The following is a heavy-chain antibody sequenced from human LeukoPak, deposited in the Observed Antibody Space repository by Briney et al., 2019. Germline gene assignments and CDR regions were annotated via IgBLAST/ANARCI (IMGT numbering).Heavy chain of an antibody. D-gene: IGHD3-10*01. CDR3: ARDIVIGSGTYLD. CDR1: GFTSSSYS. J-gene: IGHJ4*02. Sequence: PGGSLRLSCAASGFTSSSYSMNWVRQAPGKGLEWVSSISSSSSYIYYADSVKGRFTISRDNAKNSLYLQMNSLRAEDTAVYYCARDIVIGSGTYLDWGQGTLVTVSS. V-gene: IGHV3-21*01. CDR2: ISSSSSYI.